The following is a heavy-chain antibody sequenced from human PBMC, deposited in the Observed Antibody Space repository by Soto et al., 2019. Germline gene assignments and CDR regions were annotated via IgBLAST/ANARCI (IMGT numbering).Heavy chain of an antibody. V-gene: IGHV5-10-1*01. Sequence: GESLKISCKGSGYSFTIYWISWVRQMPGKGLEWMGRIDPSDSYTNYSPSFQGHVTISADKSISTAYLQWSSLKASDTAMYYCATGFYCGGDCYLQDDYWGQGTLVTVSS. CDR2: IDPSDSYT. D-gene: IGHD2-21*02. J-gene: IGHJ4*02. CDR1: GYSFTIYW. CDR3: ATGFYCGGDCYLQDDY.